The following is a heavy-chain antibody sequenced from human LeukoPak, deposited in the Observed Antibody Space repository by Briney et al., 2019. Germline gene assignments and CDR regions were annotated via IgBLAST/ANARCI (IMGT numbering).Heavy chain of an antibody. CDR2: ISAYNGNT. Sequence: EASVKVSCKASGYTFTSYGISWVRQAPGQGLEWMGWISAYNGNTNYAQKLQGRVTMTTDTSTSTAYMELRSLRSDDTAVYYCARRASYYSGYDQYYYYGMDVWGKGTTVTASS. CDR1: GYTFTSYG. D-gene: IGHD5-12*01. V-gene: IGHV1-18*04. CDR3: ARRASYYSGYDQYYYYGMDV. J-gene: IGHJ6*04.